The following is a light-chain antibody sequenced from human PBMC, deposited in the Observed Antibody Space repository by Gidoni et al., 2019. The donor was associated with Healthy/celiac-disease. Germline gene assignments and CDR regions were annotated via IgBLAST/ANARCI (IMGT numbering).Light chain of an antibody. CDR1: QRISSR. V-gene: IGKV1-5*03. CDR3: QQYNSYSKT. Sequence: DIQMTQSPSTLSASVGARVTITCRASQRISSRLAWYQQKPGKAPKLLIYKASSLESGVPSRFSGSGSGTEFTLTISSLQPDDFATYYCQQYNSYSKTFXQXTKVEIK. J-gene: IGKJ1*01. CDR2: KAS.